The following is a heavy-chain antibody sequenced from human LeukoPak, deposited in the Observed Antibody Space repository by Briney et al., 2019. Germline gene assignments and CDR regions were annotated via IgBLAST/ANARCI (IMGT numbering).Heavy chain of an antibody. CDR3: AKGSDGSGSYSFPFDY. J-gene: IGHJ4*02. V-gene: IGHV3-23*01. D-gene: IGHD3-10*01. Sequence: GGSLRLSCAASGFTFSSYGMSWVRQAPGKGLEWVSAISGSGGSTYYADSVKGRFTISRDNSKNTLYLQMNSLRAEDTAVYYCAKGSDGSGSYSFPFDYWGQGTLVTVSS. CDR1: GFTFSSYG. CDR2: ISGSGGST.